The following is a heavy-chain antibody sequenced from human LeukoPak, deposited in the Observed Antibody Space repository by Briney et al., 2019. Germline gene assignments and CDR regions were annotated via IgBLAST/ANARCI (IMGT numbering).Heavy chain of an antibody. Sequence: PGGSLRLSCVASGFSFSTHWMHWVRQAPGKGLEWVATISLGGTNKYYVDAVKGRFSISRDDATSSLHLQMNSLRVEDTAVYYCAGIDADWGQGTLVTVSS. D-gene: IGHD3-9*01. CDR3: AGIDAD. V-gene: IGHV3-7*03. J-gene: IGHJ4*02. CDR2: ISLGGTNK. CDR1: GFSFSTHW.